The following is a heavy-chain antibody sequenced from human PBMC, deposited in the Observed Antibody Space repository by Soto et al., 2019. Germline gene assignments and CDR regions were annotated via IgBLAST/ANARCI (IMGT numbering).Heavy chain of an antibody. V-gene: IGHV3-66*01. Sequence: EVQLVESGGGLVQPGGSLRLSCAASGFTVSSNYMSWVRQAPGKGLEWVSVIYSGGTTYYADSVKGRFTISRDNSKNTLYLQMNSLRAEDTAVYYCARGYSSGWYRGSIDYWGQGTLVTVSS. J-gene: IGHJ4*02. CDR2: IYSGGTT. CDR1: GFTVSSNY. CDR3: ARGYSSGWYRGSIDY. D-gene: IGHD6-19*01.